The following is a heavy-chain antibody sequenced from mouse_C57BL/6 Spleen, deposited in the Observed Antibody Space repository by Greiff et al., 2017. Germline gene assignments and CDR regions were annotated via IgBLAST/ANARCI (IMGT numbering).Heavy chain of an antibody. Sequence: QVQLQQPGAELVMPGASVKLSCKASGYTFTSYWMHWVKQRPGHGLEWIGDIDPSASYTNYNHKFKGKSILTVDKSSSTAYMQLRSLTSADSAVADCARKGADVGCDDWGKGTMVTVSA. CDR1: GYTFTSYW. CDR3: ARKGADVGCDD. D-gene: IGHD2-3*01. V-gene: IGHV1-69*01. J-gene: IGHJ3*01. CDR2: IDPSASYT.